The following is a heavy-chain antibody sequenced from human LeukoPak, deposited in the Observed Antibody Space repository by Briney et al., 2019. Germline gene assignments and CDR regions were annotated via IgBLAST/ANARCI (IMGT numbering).Heavy chain of an antibody. CDR3: ARDWGYCSSTSCPWVYGMDV. J-gene: IGHJ6*02. D-gene: IGHD2-2*01. V-gene: IGHV1-46*01. CDR1: GYTFTTYY. CDR2: INPTAGTT. Sequence: ASVKVSCKASGYTFTTYYMHWVRQAPGQGLEWLGLINPTAGTTTYAQKFQGRVAMTRDTSTSTVYMELSSLTSEDTAVYYCARDWGYCSSTSCPWVYGMDVWGQGTTVTVSS.